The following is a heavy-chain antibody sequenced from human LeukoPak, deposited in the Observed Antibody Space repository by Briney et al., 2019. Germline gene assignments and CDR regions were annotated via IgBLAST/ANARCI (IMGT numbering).Heavy chain of an antibody. Sequence: SETLSLTSAVYGGSFSGYYWSWIRQPPRKGLEWIGEINHSGSTNYNPPLTRRVTIPVETSMHQFSLKLSSVTAADTAVYYCARAPMVAYCSSTSCYGRGNWFDPWGQGTLVTGSS. CDR1: GGSFSGYY. CDR2: INHSGST. CDR3: ARAPMVAYCSSTSCYGRGNWFDP. J-gene: IGHJ5*02. V-gene: IGHV4-34*01. D-gene: IGHD2-2*01.